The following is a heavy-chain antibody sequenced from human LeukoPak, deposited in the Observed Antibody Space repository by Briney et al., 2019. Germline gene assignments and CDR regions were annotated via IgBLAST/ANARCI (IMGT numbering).Heavy chain of an antibody. V-gene: IGHV4-61*01. Sequence: SETLSHTYTVSSGLDNKGLYYRSWIRQPPGKGLEWIGCFYYSGSTNYNPSLRNRVTISVDTSKNQFSLQLTSVTAADTAVYYCATRRIQLTPYWRQGTLVTVSS. CDR3: ATRRIQLTPY. CDR2: FYYSGST. D-gene: IGHD2-2*01. J-gene: IGHJ4*02. CDR1: SGLDNKGLYY.